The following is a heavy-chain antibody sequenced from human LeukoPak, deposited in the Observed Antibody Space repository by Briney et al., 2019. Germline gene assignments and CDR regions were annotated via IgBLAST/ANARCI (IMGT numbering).Heavy chain of an antibody. CDR3: ATETNGRHYDY. D-gene: IGHD1-14*01. CDR1: GFTFHNHG. Sequence: GGSLRLSCAASGFTFHNHGMSWVRQAPGKGLEWVSALNWNGDNTGYAASVKGRFTISRDNAKKSLYLQMNSLRAEDTAVYYCATETNGRHYDYWGQGTLLTVSS. V-gene: IGHV3-20*04. J-gene: IGHJ4*02. CDR2: LNWNGDNT.